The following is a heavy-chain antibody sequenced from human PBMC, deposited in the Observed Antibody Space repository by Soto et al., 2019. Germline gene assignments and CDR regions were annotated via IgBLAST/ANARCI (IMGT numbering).Heavy chain of an antibody. CDR1: GGSISSSSYY. CDR3: ARAKDVSAIAAYLY. CDR2: IYYSGST. J-gene: IGHJ4*02. V-gene: IGHV4-39*01. Sequence: SETLSLTCTVSGGSISSSSYYWGWIRQPPGKGLEWIGSIYYSGSTYYNPSLKSRVTISVDTSKNQFSLKLSSVTAADTAVYYCARAKDVSAIAAYLYWGQGTLVTVSS. D-gene: IGHD6-13*01.